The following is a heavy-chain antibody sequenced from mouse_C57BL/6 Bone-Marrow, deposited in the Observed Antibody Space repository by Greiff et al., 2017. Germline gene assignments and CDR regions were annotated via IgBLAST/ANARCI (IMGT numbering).Heavy chain of an antibody. Sequence: QVQLQQSGAELVKPGASVKISCKASGYAFSSYWMNWVKQRPGKGLEWIGQIYPGDGGTNYNGKFKGKATLTADKSSSTAYMQLSSLTSEDSAVYCCARRDYSNYVGYFDVWGTGTTVTVSA. CDR1: GYAFSSYW. CDR2: IYPGDGGT. V-gene: IGHV1-80*01. J-gene: IGHJ1*03. CDR3: ARRDYSNYVGYFDV. D-gene: IGHD2-5*01.